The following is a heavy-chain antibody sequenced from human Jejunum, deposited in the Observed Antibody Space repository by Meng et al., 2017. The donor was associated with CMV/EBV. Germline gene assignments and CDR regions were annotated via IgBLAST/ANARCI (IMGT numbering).Heavy chain of an antibody. D-gene: IGHD2-15*01. Sequence: WVRQVQGKGREWSSGSSGDSANVGYADCVKGRFTIKKDNAKKTLYLQMNNLTAADTAIYYCTKDILYCSGGACTPGNYDYFYAMDVWGQGTTVTVSS. CDR2: SSGDSANV. V-gene: IGHV3-9*01. J-gene: IGHJ6*01. CDR3: TKDILYCSGGACTPGNYDYFYAMDV.